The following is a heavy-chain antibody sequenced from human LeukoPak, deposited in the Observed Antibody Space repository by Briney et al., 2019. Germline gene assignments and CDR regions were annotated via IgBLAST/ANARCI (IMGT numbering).Heavy chain of an antibody. CDR2: IYYSGRT. Sequence: SQTLSLTCTVSGGSISSGDYYWSWIRQPPGKGLEWIGYIYYSGRTYYNPSLKSRVTISVDTSKNQFSLKLSSVTAADTAVYYCARAYGSGYENYYGMDVWGQGTTVTVSS. CDR3: ARAYGSGYENYYGMDV. J-gene: IGHJ6*02. CDR1: GGSISSGDYY. D-gene: IGHD5-12*01. V-gene: IGHV4-30-4*01.